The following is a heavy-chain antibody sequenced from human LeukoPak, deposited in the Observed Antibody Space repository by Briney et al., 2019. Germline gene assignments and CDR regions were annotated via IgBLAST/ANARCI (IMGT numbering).Heavy chain of an antibody. CDR1: GFTFSDNY. V-gene: IGHV3-11*04. CDR2: ISSSGSI. CDR3: ARDWRDSSGKFPNDAFDI. Sequence: PGGSLRLSCAASGFTFSDNYMSWIRQAPGKGLEWVSYISSSGSIYYADSVKGRFTISRDNAKNSLYLQMNSLRAEDTAVYYCARDWRDSSGKFPNDAFDIWGQGTMVTVSP. D-gene: IGHD3-22*01. J-gene: IGHJ3*02.